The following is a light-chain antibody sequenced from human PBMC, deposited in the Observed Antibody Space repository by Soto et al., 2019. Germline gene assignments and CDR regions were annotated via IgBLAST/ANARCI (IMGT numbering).Light chain of an antibody. CDR1: RNIGSW. J-gene: IGKJ1*01. CDR2: KAS. V-gene: IGKV1-5*03. CDR3: QQYNTYPWT. Sequence: DIQMTQSPSTLPASVGDRVTITCRASRNIGSWLAWYQQKAGKAPKFLIYKASTLESGVPSRFSGSGSGTEFTLPISSLQPDDFATYYCQQYNTYPWTFGQGTKVDIK.